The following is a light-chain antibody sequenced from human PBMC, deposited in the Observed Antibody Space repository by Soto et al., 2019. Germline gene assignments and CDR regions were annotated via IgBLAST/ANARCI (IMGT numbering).Light chain of an antibody. CDR1: QDISSY. V-gene: IGKV1-9*01. J-gene: IGKJ4*01. CDR3: QQLISYPLT. CDR2: GAV. Sequence: DIQVTQSPSFLSASVGDRVTISCRASQDISSYLAWYQQKPGKAPKVLIYGAVTLRSGVPSRFSGSGSGTEFTLTISSLQPEDFATYYCQQLISYPLTFGGGTKVDIK.